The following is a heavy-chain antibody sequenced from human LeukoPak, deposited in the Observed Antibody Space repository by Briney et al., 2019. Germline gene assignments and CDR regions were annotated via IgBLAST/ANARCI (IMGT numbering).Heavy chain of an antibody. D-gene: IGHD3-10*01. Sequence: SVKVSCKASGGTFSSYAISWVRQAPGQGLEWMGGIIPIFGTANYAQKFQGSVTITADESTSTAYMELSSLRSEDTAVYYCATYGSGSYYNTSLDYWGQGTLVTVSS. V-gene: IGHV1-69*13. CDR3: ATYGSGSYYNTSLDY. J-gene: IGHJ4*02. CDR2: IIPIFGTA. CDR1: GGTFSSYA.